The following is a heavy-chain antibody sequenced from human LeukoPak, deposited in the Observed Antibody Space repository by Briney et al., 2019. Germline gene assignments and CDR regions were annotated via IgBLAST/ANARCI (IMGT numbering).Heavy chain of an antibody. CDR3: ARYIRFYYDTSVGYFGS. V-gene: IGHV4-59*01. Sequence: SETLSRTCTVSGGSITSYYWSWIRQPPGKGLEWIWYIFHSGSTNYNPSLKNRVTISVDTSKNQFSLKLSSVTAADTAVYYCARYIRFYYDTSVGYFGSWGQGALVTVSS. D-gene: IGHD3-22*01. J-gene: IGHJ4*02. CDR1: GGSITSYY. CDR2: IFHSGST.